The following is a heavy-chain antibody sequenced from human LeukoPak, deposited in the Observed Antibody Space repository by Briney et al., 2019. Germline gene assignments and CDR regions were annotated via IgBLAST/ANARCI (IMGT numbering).Heavy chain of an antibody. Sequence: PGWSLRLSCAASGFSFSSYAMHWVRQAAGKGLEWVAVIWYDGSNQYYADSVRGRFTISRDNSKNTLHLQMNSLRAEDTAAYHCVKSGPDFGDLPSEYYFDFWGQGTLVTVSS. CDR1: GFSFSSYA. D-gene: IGHD4-17*01. CDR2: IWYDGSNQ. V-gene: IGHV3-33*06. J-gene: IGHJ4*02. CDR3: VKSGPDFGDLPSEYYFDF.